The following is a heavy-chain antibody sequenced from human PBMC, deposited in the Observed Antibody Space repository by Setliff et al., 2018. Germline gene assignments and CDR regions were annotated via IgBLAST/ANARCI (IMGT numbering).Heavy chain of an antibody. J-gene: IGHJ4*02. CDR2: ISMSGGTI. V-gene: IGHV3-11*04. CDR3: ARDRGSGSYFLRYFDY. CDR1: GFTFSDYY. Sequence: PGGSLRLSCAASGFTFSDYYMSWIRQAPGKGLEWVSHISMSGGTIYYADAVKGRFAISRDNAKNSLYLQMNSLRAEDTAVYYCARDRGSGSYFLRYFDYWGQGTLVTVSS. D-gene: IGHD1-26*01.